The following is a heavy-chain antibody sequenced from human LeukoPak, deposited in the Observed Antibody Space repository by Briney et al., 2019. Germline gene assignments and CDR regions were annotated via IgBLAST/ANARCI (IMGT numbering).Heavy chain of an antibody. CDR1: GFTFSNYA. CDR2: ISYDGSNE. D-gene: IGHD1-1*01. CDR3: ARDSGLINWSSDY. V-gene: IGHV3-30*04. Sequence: GGSLRLSCAASGFTFSNYAMNWVRQAPGKGLDWVAVISYDGSNEFYADSVKGRFTISRDNSKNTMYLQMNSLRTEDTAVYYCARDSGLINWSSDYWGQGTLVTVSS. J-gene: IGHJ4*02.